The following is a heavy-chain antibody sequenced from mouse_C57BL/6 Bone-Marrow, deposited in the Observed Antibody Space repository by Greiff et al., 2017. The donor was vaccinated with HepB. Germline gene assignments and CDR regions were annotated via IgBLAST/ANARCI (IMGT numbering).Heavy chain of an antibody. D-gene: IGHD2-3*01. V-gene: IGHV1-54*01. Sequence: QVQLKESGAELVRPGTSVKVSCKASGYAFTNYLIEWVKQRPGQGLEWIGVINPGSGGTNYNEKFKGKATLTADKSSSTAYMQLSSLTSGDSAVYFCAREAMGFAYWGQGTLVTVSA. CDR2: INPGSGGT. J-gene: IGHJ3*01. CDR3: AREAMGFAY. CDR1: GYAFTNYL.